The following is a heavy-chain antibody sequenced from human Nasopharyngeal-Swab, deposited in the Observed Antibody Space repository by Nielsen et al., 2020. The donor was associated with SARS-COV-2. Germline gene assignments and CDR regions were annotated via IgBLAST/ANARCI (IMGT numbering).Heavy chain of an antibody. J-gene: IGHJ6*02. V-gene: IGHV7-4-1*02. CDR2: INTNTGNP. D-gene: IGHD1-26*01. CDR3: VREGRYPRYYYYGMDV. Sequence: WVRQAPGQGLEWMGWINTNTGNPTYAQGFAGRFVFSLDTSVSTAYLQISSLKAEDTAVYYCVREGRYPRYYYYGMDVWGQGTTVTVSS.